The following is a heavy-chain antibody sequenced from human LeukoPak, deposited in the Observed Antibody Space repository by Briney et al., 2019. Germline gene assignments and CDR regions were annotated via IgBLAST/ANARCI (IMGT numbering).Heavy chain of an antibody. J-gene: IGHJ6*02. CDR3: ASSNWNSANYYYAMDV. Sequence: GGSLRLSCAASGLSVRSNYLTWVRQDPGKRLEWVSVIHTGGSAYYADSVKGRFIISRDNSKNTLYLQINNLRAEDTAVYYCASSNWNSANYYYAMDVWGQGTTVIVSS. CDR2: IHTGGSA. D-gene: IGHD1-7*01. CDR1: GLSVRSNY. V-gene: IGHV3-53*01.